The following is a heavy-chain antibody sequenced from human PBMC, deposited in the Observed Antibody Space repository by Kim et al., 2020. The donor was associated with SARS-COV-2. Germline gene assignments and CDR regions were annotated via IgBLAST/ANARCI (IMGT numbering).Heavy chain of an antibody. Sequence: GGSLRLSCAASGFTFSSYAMHWVRQAPGKGLEWVAVISYDGSNKYYVDSVKGRFTISRDNSKNTVYLQMNSLRAEDTAVYYCAKDLAAVPNFQRAHYWGQGTLVTVSS. V-gene: IGHV3-30*18. CDR3: AKDLAAVPNFQRAHY. CDR1: GFTFSSYA. D-gene: IGHD6-19*01. J-gene: IGHJ4*02. CDR2: ISYDGSNK.